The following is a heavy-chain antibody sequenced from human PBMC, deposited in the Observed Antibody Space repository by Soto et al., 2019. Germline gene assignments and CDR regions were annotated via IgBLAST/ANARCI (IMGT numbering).Heavy chain of an antibody. CDR1: GFSLSTSGVG. Sequence: QITLKESGPPLVKPTQTLTLTCTFSGFSLSTSGVGVGWIRQPPGKALEWLAFIFWDDDKRYSTYLKSRLTITKDTSKNQVVLTMTNMDPVDTGTYYCAHPSLVTVPGRLQAFDIWGQGTMVTVSS. J-gene: IGHJ3*02. D-gene: IGHD2-21*02. CDR2: IFWDDDK. V-gene: IGHV2-5*02. CDR3: AHPSLVTVPGRLQAFDI.